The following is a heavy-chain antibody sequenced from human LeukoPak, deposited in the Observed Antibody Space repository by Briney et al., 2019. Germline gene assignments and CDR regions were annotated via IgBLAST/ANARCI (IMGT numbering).Heavy chain of an antibody. CDR2: IIPIFGTA. D-gene: IGHD5-12*01. CDR3: ATYDGGAFDI. CDR1: GGTFSSYA. V-gene: IGHV1-69*05. Sequence: EASVKVSCKASGGTFSSYAISWVRQAPGQGLEWMGRIIPIFGTANYAQKFQGRVTITTDESTSTAYMELSSLRSEDTAVYYCATYDGGAFDIWGQGTMVTVPS. J-gene: IGHJ3*02.